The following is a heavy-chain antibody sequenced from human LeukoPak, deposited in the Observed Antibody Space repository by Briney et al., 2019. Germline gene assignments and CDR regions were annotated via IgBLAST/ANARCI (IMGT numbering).Heavy chain of an antibody. CDR2: PEHRLKWYI. V-gene: IGHV6-1*01. CDR3: AREGGEYCSGGSCHIAFDI. D-gene: IGHD2-15*01. Sequence: SQTLSLTCAISGDSVSSKSAAWDWIRQSPSRGLEWLGTPEHRLKWYIDYAGSVKSRITINPDTSKNQFSLQLNSVTPEDTAVYYCAREGGEYCSGGSCHIAFDIWGQGTVVTLSS. CDR1: GDSVSSKSAA. J-gene: IGHJ3*02.